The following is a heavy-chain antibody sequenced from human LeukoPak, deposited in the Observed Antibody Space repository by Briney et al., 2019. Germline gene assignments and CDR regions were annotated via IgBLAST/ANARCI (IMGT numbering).Heavy chain of an antibody. V-gene: IGHV1-46*01. J-gene: IGHJ4*02. CDR3: ARRTKNYYDSSGPFDY. CDR2: INPSGGST. Sequence: ASVKVSCTASGYTFTGYYMHWVRQAPGQGLEWMGIINPSGGSTSYAQKFQGRVTMTRDTSTSTVYMELSSLRSEDTAVYYCARRTKNYYDSSGPFDYWGQGTLVTVSS. CDR1: GYTFTGYY. D-gene: IGHD3-22*01.